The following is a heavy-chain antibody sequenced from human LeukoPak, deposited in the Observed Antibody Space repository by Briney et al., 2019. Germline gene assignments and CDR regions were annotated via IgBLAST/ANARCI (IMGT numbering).Heavy chain of an antibody. CDR3: TGDPSSGWYVFVY. CDR1: GFTFSNAW. CDR2: IKSKTDGGTT. Sequence: GGSLRLSCAASGFTFSNAWMNWVRQAPGKGLEWVGRIKSKTDGGTTDYAAPVKGRFTISRDDSKNTLYLQMNSLKIEDTAVYYCTGDPSSGWYVFVYWGQGTLVTVSS. V-gene: IGHV3-15*07. J-gene: IGHJ4*02. D-gene: IGHD6-19*01.